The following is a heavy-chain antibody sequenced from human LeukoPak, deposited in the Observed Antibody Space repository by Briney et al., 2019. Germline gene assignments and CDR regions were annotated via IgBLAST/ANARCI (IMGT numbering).Heavy chain of an antibody. CDR2: INTDGSRT. J-gene: IGHJ5*02. CDR1: RFIVSSDY. CDR3: ARVRTGEWNWFDP. Sequence: GGSLRLSCVDSRFIVSSDYMIWVRQAPGKGLVWVSRINTDGSRTTYADSVTGRFTISRDNAKNTVYLQMNSLSAEDTAVYFCARVRTGEWNWFDPWGQGTLVTVSS. V-gene: IGHV3-74*01. D-gene: IGHD7-27*01.